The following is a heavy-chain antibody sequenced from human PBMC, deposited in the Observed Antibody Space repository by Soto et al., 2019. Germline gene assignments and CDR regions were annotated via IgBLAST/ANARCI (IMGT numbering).Heavy chain of an antibody. CDR1: GYIFTSYG. CDR3: GRSVGLSYGMDV. Sequence: ASVKVSCKASGYIFTSYGISWVRQAPGQGLEWMGWISAYNGNTNYAQKLQGRVTMSRDTSTSTAYMELRSLRSDVTAVYYCGRSVGLSYGMDVWGQGTTVTVSS. D-gene: IGHD1-26*01. CDR2: ISAYNGNT. J-gene: IGHJ6*02. V-gene: IGHV1-18*01.